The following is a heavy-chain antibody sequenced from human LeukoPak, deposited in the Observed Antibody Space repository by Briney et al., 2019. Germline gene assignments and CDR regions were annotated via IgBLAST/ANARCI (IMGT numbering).Heavy chain of an antibody. J-gene: IGHJ4*02. D-gene: IGHD2-8*02. CDR1: GYTLTELS. V-gene: IGHV1-24*01. CDR3: ATHWYGDANFDY. CDR2: FDPEDGET. Sequence: ASVKVSCKVSGYTLTELSMHWVRQAPGKGLEWMGGFDPEDGETIYAQKFQGRVTMTEDTSTDTAYMELSSLRSEDTAVYYCATHWYGDANFDYWGQGTLVTVSS.